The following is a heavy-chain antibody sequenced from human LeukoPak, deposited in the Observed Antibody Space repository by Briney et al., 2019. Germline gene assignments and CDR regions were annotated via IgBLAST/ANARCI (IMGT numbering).Heavy chain of an antibody. V-gene: IGHV3-21*01. CDR2: ISSSSNYI. CDR3: ARDYYGMDV. Sequence: GGSLRLSCAASGFTFSSYNMNWVRQAPGKGLEWVSYISSSSNYIYYADSVKGRFTISRDSSENSLYLQMNSLRAEDTALYYCARDYYGMDVWGQGTTVTVSS. CDR1: GFTFSSYN. J-gene: IGHJ6*02.